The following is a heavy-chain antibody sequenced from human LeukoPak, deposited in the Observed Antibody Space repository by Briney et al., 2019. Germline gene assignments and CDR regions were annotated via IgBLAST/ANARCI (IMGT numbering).Heavy chain of an antibody. V-gene: IGHV3-30-3*01. CDR1: GFTFSSYA. CDR3: ARDSVSSWRYYYYYYGMDV. CDR2: ISYDGSNK. J-gene: IGHJ6*02. Sequence: PGRSLRLSCAASGFTFSSYAMHWVRQAPGKGLEWVAVISYDGSNKYYADPVKGRFTISRDNSKNTLYLQMNSLRAEDTAVYYCARDSVSSWRYYYYYYGMDVWGHESTVTVSS. D-gene: IGHD6-13*01.